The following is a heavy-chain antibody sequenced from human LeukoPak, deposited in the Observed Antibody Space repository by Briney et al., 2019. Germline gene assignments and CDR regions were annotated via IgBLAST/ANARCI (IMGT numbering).Heavy chain of an antibody. CDR1: DGAIAGYS. CDR2: IYYSGDT. Sequence: SETLSLTCTVSDGAIAGYSWSWIRQAPGKGLEWIGYIYYSGDTNYNPSLKSRVTISVDTSKNQFSLKLSSVTAADTAVYYCARGLDGASSWHYYYYYYMDVWGKGTTVTISS. V-gene: IGHV4-59*01. D-gene: IGHD6-13*01. J-gene: IGHJ6*03. CDR3: ARGLDGASSWHYYYYYYMDV.